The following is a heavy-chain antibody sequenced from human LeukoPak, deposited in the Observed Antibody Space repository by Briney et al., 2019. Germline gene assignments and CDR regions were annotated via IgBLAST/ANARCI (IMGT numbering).Heavy chain of an antibody. CDR2: IYYSGST. CDR1: GGSISSSSYY. CDR3: ARNVVVVPAAPDTAMVSGGFDY. J-gene: IGHJ4*02. Sequence: SETLSLTCSVSGGSISSSSYYWGWIRQPPGKGLEWIGTIYYSGSTYYNPSLKSRVTISVDTSRNQFSLKLSSVTAADTAVYYCARNVVVVPAAPDTAMVSGGFDYWGQGTLVTVSS. D-gene: IGHD2-2*01. V-gene: IGHV4-39*01.